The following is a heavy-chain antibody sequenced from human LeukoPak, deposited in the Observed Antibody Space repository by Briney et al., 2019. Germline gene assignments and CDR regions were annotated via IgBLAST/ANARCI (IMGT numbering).Heavy chain of an antibody. V-gene: IGHV3-30*04. CDR2: ISYDGSNE. J-gene: IGHJ4*02. CDR1: GFTFRSYA. Sequence: SGGSMRLSCAGSGFTFRSYAMHWVRQAPGKGLEWVAVISYDGSNEYYADSVKGRLTISRDNSKNTVDLQMNSLRVEDTAVYYCARGSSSGWYDFDYWGQGTLVTVSS. CDR3: ARGSSSGWYDFDY. D-gene: IGHD6-19*01.